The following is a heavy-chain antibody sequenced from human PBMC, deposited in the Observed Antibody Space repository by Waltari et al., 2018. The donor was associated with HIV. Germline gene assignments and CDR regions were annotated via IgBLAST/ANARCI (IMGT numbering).Heavy chain of an antibody. CDR1: GGSISSNTYS. Sequence: QLQLQESGPGLVKPSETLSLTCTVPGGSISSNTYSWGWIRQTPGKGLEWIGSVSYSGSTYYNPSLKSRVTISVDTSKNQFSLKLNSVTAADTAVYYCATYSDFWSGYSERHSYEYGINVWGQGTTVTVSS. D-gene: IGHD3-3*01. J-gene: IGHJ6*02. CDR2: VSYSGST. CDR3: ATYSDFWSGYSERHSYEYGINV. V-gene: IGHV4-39*01.